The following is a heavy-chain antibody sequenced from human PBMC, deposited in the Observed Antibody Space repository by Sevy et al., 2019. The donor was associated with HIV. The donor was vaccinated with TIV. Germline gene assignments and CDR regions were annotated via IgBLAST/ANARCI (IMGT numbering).Heavy chain of an antibody. CDR2: FDPEDGDPEDGKT. J-gene: IGHJ4*02. V-gene: IGHV1-24*01. CDR1: GYTLTKLS. CDR3: ATTKDYYDSSGYPFDS. D-gene: IGHD3-22*01. Sequence: ASVKVSCKVSGYTLTKLSMHWVRQTPGKGLEWMTTFDPEDGDPEDGKTIYAQKFLGRVTMTEDTSTDTAYMELSSLRSEDTPVYYCATTKDYYDSSGYPFDSWGQGTLVTVSS.